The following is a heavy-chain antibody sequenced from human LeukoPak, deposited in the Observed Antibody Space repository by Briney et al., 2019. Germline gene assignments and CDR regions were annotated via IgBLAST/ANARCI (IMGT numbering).Heavy chain of an antibody. J-gene: IGHJ4*02. Sequence: ASVKVSCKASGGTFSSYAISWVRQAPGQGLEWMGGIIPIFGTANYAQKFQGRVTITTDESTSTAYMELSSLRSEDTAVYYCAAIFTGTTDYWGQGTLVTVSS. CDR1: GGTFSSYA. D-gene: IGHD1-1*01. V-gene: IGHV1-69*05. CDR2: IIPIFGTA. CDR3: AAIFTGTTDY.